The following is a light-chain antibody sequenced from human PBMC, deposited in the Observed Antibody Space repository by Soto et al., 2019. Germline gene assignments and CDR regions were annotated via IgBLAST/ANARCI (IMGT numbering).Light chain of an antibody. CDR3: SSFTTSYFYV. CDR2: GVT. V-gene: IGLV2-14*01. J-gene: IGLJ1*01. Sequence: QSALTQPASVSGSPGQSITISCTGTSXDVGGYNYVSWYQQHPGKAPKLLIHGVTRRPSGVSSRFSASKSAYTASLTISGLQAEDEANYYCSSFTTSYFYVFGPGTKVTVL. CDR1: SXDVGGYNY.